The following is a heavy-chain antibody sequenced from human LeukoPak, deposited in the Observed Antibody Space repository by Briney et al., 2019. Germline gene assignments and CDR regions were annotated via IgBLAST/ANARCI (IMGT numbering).Heavy chain of an antibody. D-gene: IGHD3/OR15-3a*01. CDR1: GYTFTSYY. CDR2: INPSGGST. Sequence: GASVTVSCKASGYTFTSYYMHWVRQAPGQGLEWMGIINPSGGSTSYAQKFQGRVTITRDMSTSTVYMELSSLRSEDTAVYYCARQTGSGLFILPGGQGTLVTVSS. J-gene: IGHJ4*02. CDR3: ARQTGSGLFILP. V-gene: IGHV1-46*01.